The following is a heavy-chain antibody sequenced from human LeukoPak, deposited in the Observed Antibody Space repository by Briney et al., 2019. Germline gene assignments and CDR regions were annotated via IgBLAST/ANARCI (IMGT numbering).Heavy chain of an antibody. D-gene: IGHD2-2*02. Sequence: AGGSLRLSCAASGFTVSSNYMSWVRQAPGKGLEWVSVIYSGGSTYYADSVKGRFTISRDNSKNTLYLQMNSLRAEDTAVYYCAKSRSSSTSCYNYWGQGTLVTVSS. J-gene: IGHJ4*02. CDR1: GFTVSSNY. V-gene: IGHV3-66*01. CDR3: AKSRSSSTSCYNY. CDR2: IYSGGST.